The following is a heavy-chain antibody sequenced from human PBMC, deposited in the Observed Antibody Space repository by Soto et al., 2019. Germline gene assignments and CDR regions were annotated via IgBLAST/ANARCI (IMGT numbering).Heavy chain of an antibody. J-gene: IGHJ6*02. CDR1: GYSFTSYW. D-gene: IGHD6-13*01. Sequence: ESLKISCKGSGYSFTSYWISWVRQMPGKGLEWMGRIDPSDSYTNYSPSFQGHVTIPADKSISTAYLQGSSLKASDTAMYYGARINDLAAAGDYYYGMDGWGQGTTFTVTS. V-gene: IGHV5-10-1*01. CDR2: IDPSDSYT. CDR3: ARINDLAAAGDYYYGMDG.